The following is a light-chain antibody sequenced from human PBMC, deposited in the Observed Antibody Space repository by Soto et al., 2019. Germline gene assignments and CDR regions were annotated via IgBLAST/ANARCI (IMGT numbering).Light chain of an antibody. V-gene: IGLV1-40*01. CDR3: QSYDSSLSGSYV. CDR2: GNS. J-gene: IGLJ1*01. CDR1: SSNIGAGYD. Sequence: QSVLTQPPSVSGAPGQRVTISCTVSSSNIGAGYDVHWYQQLPGTAPKLLIYGNSNRPSGVPDRFSGSKSGTSASLAITGLQAEDEADYYCQSYDSSLSGSYVFGTGTKATVL.